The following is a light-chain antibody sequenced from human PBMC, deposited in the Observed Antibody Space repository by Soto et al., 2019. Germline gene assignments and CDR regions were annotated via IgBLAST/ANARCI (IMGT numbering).Light chain of an antibody. J-gene: IGLJ1*01. Sequence: QSALTQPASVSGSPGQSITISCTGTSSDVGAYDYVSWYQQHPGKVPKLMIYEVSNRPSGVSNRFSGSKSGNTASLTISGLQAEDEADYYCSSYTSSSTRVFGNGTKVTVL. CDR2: EVS. CDR3: SSYTSSSTRV. CDR1: SSDVGAYDY. V-gene: IGLV2-14*01.